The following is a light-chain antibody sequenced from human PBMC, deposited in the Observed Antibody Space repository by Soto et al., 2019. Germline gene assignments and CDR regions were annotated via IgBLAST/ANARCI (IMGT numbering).Light chain of an antibody. CDR2: KAS. CDR3: QQYNSYSWT. CDR1: QSISSW. Sequence: DIQMTQSPSTLSASVGDRVTITCRASQSISSWLAWYQQKPGKAPNLLIYKASSLESGVPSRFSGSGSGTEFTLTLSSLQPDYFSTYYCQQYNSYSWTFGQGTKVEIK. V-gene: IGKV1-5*03. J-gene: IGKJ1*01.